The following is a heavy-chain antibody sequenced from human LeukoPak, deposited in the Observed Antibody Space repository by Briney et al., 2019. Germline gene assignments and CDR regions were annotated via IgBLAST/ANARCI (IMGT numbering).Heavy chain of an antibody. V-gene: IGHV3-23*05. CDR1: GFTISSHA. D-gene: IGHD4/OR15-4a*01. Sequence: RESMRLSCVVSGFTISSHAMCWVRQAPGRGLEWVSSIDMSDDSTSYADSVKGRFTISSDNSKNTLLLQPDSLRAEDSAIYYCANEIRPNAYWGQGTLVTVSS. J-gene: IGHJ4*02. CDR3: ANEIRPNAY. CDR2: IDMSDDST.